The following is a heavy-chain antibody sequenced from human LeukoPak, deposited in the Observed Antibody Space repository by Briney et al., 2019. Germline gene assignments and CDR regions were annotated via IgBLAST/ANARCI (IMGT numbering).Heavy chain of an antibody. CDR1: GYTFTSYD. Sequence: GASVKVSCKASGYTFTSYDINWVRQATGQGLEWMGWMNPNSDNTDYAQKFQGRVTMTRNTSISTAYMELSSLRSEDTAVYYCARDTLWYSSSPYYFDYWGQGTLVTVSS. CDR3: ARDTLWYSSSPYYFDY. CDR2: MNPNSDNT. J-gene: IGHJ4*02. V-gene: IGHV1-8*01. D-gene: IGHD6-13*01.